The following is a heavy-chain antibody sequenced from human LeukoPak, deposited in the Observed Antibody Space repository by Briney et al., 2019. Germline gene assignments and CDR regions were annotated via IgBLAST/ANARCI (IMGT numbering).Heavy chain of an antibody. D-gene: IGHD6-6*01. CDR1: GYTFTGYY. Sequence: GPVKVSCKASGYTFTGYYMHWVRQAPGQGLEWMGWINPNSGGTNYAQNFQGRVSMTRDTSVSTAYMELSSLRSDDTAVYYCASYPRYSSSPPFDYWGQGTLVTVSS. CDR2: INPNSGGT. V-gene: IGHV1-2*02. J-gene: IGHJ4*02. CDR3: ASYPRYSSSPPFDY.